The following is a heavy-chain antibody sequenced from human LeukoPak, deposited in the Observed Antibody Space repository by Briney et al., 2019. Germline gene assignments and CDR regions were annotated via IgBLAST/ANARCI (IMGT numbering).Heavy chain of an antibody. D-gene: IGHD2-2*01. CDR3: AARVVPAAMPFDY. CDR2: IIPIFGTA. V-gene: IGHV1-69*05. J-gene: IGHJ4*02. Sequence: SVKVSCKASGGTFSSYAISWVRQAPGQGLEWMGRIIPIFGTANYAQKFQGRVTITTDESTSTAYMELSSLRSEDTAVYYCAARVVPAAMPFDYWGQGTLVTVSS. CDR1: GGTFSSYA.